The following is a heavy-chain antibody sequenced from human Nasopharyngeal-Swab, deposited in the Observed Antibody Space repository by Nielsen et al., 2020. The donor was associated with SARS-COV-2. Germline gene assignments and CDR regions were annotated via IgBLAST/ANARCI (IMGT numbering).Heavy chain of an antibody. V-gene: IGHV4-39*01. CDR1: GGSISSSSYY. Sequence: SETLSLTCTVSGGSISSSSYYWGWIRQPPGKGLEWIGSIYYSGSTYYNPSLKSRVTIPVDTSKNQFSLKLSSVTAADTAVYYCARHPTTAFDYWGQGTLVTVSS. CDR3: ARHPTTAFDY. D-gene: IGHD4-11*01. CDR2: IYYSGST. J-gene: IGHJ4*02.